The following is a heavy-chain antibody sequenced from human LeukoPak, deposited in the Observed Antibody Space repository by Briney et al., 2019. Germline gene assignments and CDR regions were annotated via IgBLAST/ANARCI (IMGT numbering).Heavy chain of an antibody. V-gene: IGHV1-8*01. CDR2: MNPNSGNT. CDR1: GYTFTSYD. J-gene: IGHJ3*02. CDR3: ARDGYSSSDDAFDI. Sequence: ASVKVSCKASGYTFTSYDINWVRQATGQGLEWMGWMNPNSGNTGYAQKFQGRVTMTRNTSISTAYMELRSLRSDDTAVYYCARDGYSSSDDAFDIWGQGTMVTVSS. D-gene: IGHD6-13*01.